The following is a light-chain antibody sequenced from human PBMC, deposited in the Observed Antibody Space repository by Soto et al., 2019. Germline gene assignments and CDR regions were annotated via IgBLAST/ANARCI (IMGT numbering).Light chain of an antibody. CDR3: TSYSRYRVLV. Sequence: SALTQAACGSGPLRQSISISCTGTSSDIGGYKYVSWYQQHPGKAPKLIIFEVSNRPSGVSDRFSGSNSGNTASLTISGLQAEDEADYYCTSYSRYRVLVFGGGTKVTVL. J-gene: IGLJ3*02. V-gene: IGLV2-14*01. CDR1: SSDIGGYKY. CDR2: EVS.